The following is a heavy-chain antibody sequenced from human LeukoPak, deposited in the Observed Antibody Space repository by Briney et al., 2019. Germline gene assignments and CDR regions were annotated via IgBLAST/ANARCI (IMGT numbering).Heavy chain of an antibody. D-gene: IGHD6-19*01. Sequence: PGGSLRLSCAASGFTFINYWMGWVRQAPGKGRERVANIKQDGSETYYVDSVKGGLTISRDNPKSSLFLPINSLRAEDTAVNYCARWGYTNGWYYFENWGQGTLVTVSS. CDR3: ARWGYTNGWYYFEN. CDR2: IKQDGSET. CDR1: GFTFINYW. V-gene: IGHV3-7*01. J-gene: IGHJ4*02.